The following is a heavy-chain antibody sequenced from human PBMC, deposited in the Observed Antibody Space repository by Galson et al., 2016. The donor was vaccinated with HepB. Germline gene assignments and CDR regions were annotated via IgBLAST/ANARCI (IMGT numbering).Heavy chain of an antibody. V-gene: IGHV3-30*04. CDR2: VSPDGDKG. D-gene: IGHD2-21*02. Sequence: SLRLSCAASGFSFSSFTMHWVRRAPGTGLEWLALVSPDGDKGYYADSVRGRLIISRDNSRNTVHLHISSLRPDDTATYFCARARVVTGIYDAFNVWGQGTVVTVS. CDR1: GFSFSSFT. CDR3: ARARVVTGIYDAFNV. J-gene: IGHJ3*01.